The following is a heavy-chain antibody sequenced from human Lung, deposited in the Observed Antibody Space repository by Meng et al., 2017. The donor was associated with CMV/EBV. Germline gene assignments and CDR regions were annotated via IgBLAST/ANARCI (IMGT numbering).Heavy chain of an antibody. CDR3: ATNAFDY. Sequence: SVTISCKSSGYTFTSYPMHWVRQAPGQSLEWMGWINTDNGDTRFSQHLQGRVTISTDTSATTAYMELSSLRLDDTAIYYCATNAFDYWGQGTLVTVSS. CDR2: INTDNGDT. V-gene: IGHV1-3*04. J-gene: IGHJ4*02. D-gene: IGHD2-8*01. CDR1: GYTFTSYP.